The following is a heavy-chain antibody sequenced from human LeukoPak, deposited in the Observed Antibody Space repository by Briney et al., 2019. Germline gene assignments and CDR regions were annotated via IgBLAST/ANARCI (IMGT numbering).Heavy chain of an antibody. J-gene: IGHJ4*02. D-gene: IGHD6-13*01. V-gene: IGHV2-70*16. CDR2: IDWDDDK. CDR1: GGSISSYYW. CDR3: ARMWQQLDFDY. Sequence: TLSLTCTVSGGSISSYYWSWIRQPPGKALEWLARIDWDDDKFYSTSLKTRLTISKDTSKNQVVLTMTNMDPVDTATYYCARMWQQLDFDYWGQGTLVTVSS.